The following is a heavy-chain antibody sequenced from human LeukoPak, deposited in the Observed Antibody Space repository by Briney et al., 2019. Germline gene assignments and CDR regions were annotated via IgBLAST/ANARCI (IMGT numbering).Heavy chain of an antibody. D-gene: IGHD5-18*01. J-gene: IGHJ4*02. CDR1: GFTFSSYA. CDR3: ARDAGATRIQLWSLVELYYFDY. V-gene: IGHV3-30-3*01. CDR2: ISYDGSNK. Sequence: GGSLRLSCAASGFTFSSYAMRWVRQAPGKGLEWVAVISYDGSNKYYADSVKGRFTISRDNSKNTLYLQMNSLRAEDAAVYYCARDAGATRIQLWSLVELYYFDYWGQGTLVTVSS.